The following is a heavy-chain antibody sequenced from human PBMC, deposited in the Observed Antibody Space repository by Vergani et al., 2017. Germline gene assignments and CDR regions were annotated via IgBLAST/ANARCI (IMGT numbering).Heavy chain of an antibody. CDR3: ARVIRVESSSWYDYGMDV. CDR2: IWYDGSNK. J-gene: IGHJ6*02. Sequence: QVQLVESGGGVVQPGRSLRLSCAASGFTFSSYGMHWVRQAPGKGLEWVAVIWYDGSNKYYADSVKGRFTISSDNSKNTLYLQMNSLRAEDTAVYYCARVIRVESSSWYDYGMDVWGQGTTVTVSS. D-gene: IGHD6-13*01. CDR1: GFTFSSYG. V-gene: IGHV3-33*01.